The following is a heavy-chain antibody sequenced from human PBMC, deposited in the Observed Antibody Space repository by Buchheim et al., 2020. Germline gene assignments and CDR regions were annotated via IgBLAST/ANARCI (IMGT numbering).Heavy chain of an antibody. CDR3: AKDKDYDFWSGYHFDY. D-gene: IGHD3-3*01. CDR2: ISGRGVST. V-gene: IGHV3-23*01. Sequence: EVQLLESGGGLVQPGGSLRLSCAASGFTFSSYAMSWVRQAPGKGLEWVSAISGRGVSTYYADSVKGRFTISRDNSKNTLYLQMNSLRAEDTAVYYCAKDKDYDFWSGYHFDYWGQGTL. J-gene: IGHJ4*02. CDR1: GFTFSSYA.